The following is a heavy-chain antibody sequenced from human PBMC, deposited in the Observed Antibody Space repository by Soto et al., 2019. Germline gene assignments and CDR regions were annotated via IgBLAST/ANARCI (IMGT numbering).Heavy chain of an antibody. CDR3: ARVPSVVPAAMLPPDNWFDP. D-gene: IGHD2-2*01. Sequence: GASVKVSCKASGYTFTSYGISWVRQAPGQGLEWMGWISAYNGNTNYAQKLQGRVTMTTDTSTSTAYMELRSLRSDDTAVYYCARVPSVVPAAMLPPDNWFDPWGQGTLVTVSS. CDR1: GYTFTSYG. CDR2: ISAYNGNT. J-gene: IGHJ5*02. V-gene: IGHV1-18*01.